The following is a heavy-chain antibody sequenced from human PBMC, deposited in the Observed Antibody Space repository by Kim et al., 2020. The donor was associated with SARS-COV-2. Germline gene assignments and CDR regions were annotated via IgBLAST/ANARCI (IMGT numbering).Heavy chain of an antibody. CDR3: ARGLSEGGLWFGELGIYFDY. CDR1: GGSVSSGSYY. Sequence: SETLSLTCTVSGGSVSSGSYYWSWIRQPPGKGLEWIGYIYYSGSTNYNPSLKSRVTISVDTSKNQFSLKLSSVTAADTAVYYCARGLSEGGLWFGELGIYFDYWGQGTLVTVSS. CDR2: IYYSGST. D-gene: IGHD3-10*01. V-gene: IGHV4-61*01. J-gene: IGHJ4*02.